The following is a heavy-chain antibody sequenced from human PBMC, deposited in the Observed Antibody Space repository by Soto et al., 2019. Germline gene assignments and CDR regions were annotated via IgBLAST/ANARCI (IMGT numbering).Heavy chain of an antibody. V-gene: IGHV4-34*01. Sequence: TSETLSLTCAVYGGSFSGYYWSWIRQPPGKGLEWIGEINHSGSTNYNPSLKSRVTISVDTSKNQFSLKLSSVTAADTAVYYCARGRGRNYDILTGYYLFFDYWGQGTLVTVSS. D-gene: IGHD3-9*01. CDR2: INHSGST. J-gene: IGHJ4*02. CDR3: ARGRGRNYDILTGYYLFFDY. CDR1: GGSFSGYY.